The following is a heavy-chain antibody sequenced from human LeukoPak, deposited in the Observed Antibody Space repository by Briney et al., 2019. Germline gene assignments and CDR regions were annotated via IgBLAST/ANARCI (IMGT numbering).Heavy chain of an antibody. CDR3: ARGGYDILTGYPYFDY. CDR1: GYTFTSYD. CDR2: MNPNSGNT. Sequence: ASVKVSCKASGYTFTSYDINWVRQATGQRLEWTGWMNPNSGNTGYAQKFQGRVTMTRNTSISTAYMELSSLRSEDTAVYYCARGGYDILTGYPYFDYWGQGTLVTVSS. D-gene: IGHD3-9*01. J-gene: IGHJ4*02. V-gene: IGHV1-8*01.